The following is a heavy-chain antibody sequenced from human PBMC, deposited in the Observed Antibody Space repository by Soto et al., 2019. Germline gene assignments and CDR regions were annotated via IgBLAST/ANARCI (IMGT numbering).Heavy chain of an antibody. CDR2: IDPSDSYT. J-gene: IGHJ4*02. CDR3: ARFVYRRGWYVNY. V-gene: IGHV5-10-1*01. CDR1: GYSFTRYW. D-gene: IGHD6-19*01. Sequence: EVQLVQSGAEVKKPGESLRISCKGSGYSFTRYWISWVRQMRGKGLEWMGRIDPSDSYTNYSPSFQGHVTISADKSISTAYLHWSSSKSWDTAMYYFARFVYRRGWYVNYWGQGTLVTVS.